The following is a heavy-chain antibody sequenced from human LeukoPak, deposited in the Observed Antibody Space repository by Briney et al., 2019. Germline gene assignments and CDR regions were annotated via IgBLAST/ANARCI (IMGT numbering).Heavy chain of an antibody. D-gene: IGHD1-14*01. CDR3: ARALGPRIIGWFDP. CDR1: GFTFSNYA. CDR2: ISYDGSNK. Sequence: GGSLRLSCVASGFTFSNYAFHWVRQAPGKGLEWVTLISYDGSNKYYADSVKGRFTISRDDSKNTLYLQMNSLRAEDTAVYYCARALGPRIIGWFDPWGQGTLVTVSS. J-gene: IGHJ5*02. V-gene: IGHV3-30*04.